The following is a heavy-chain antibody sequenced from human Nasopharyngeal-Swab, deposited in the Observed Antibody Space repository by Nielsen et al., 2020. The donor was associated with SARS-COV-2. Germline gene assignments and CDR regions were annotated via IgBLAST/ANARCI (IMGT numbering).Heavy chain of an antibody. CDR3: ARDKVTRSGYGDYFRTFDY. D-gene: IGHD4-17*01. V-gene: IGHV1-18*01. CDR2: ISAYNGNT. Sequence: WVRQAPGQGLEWMGWISAYNGNTNYAQKLQGRVTMTTDTSTSTAYMELRSLRSDDTAVYYCARDKVTRSGYGDYFRTFDYWGQGTLVTVSS. J-gene: IGHJ4*02.